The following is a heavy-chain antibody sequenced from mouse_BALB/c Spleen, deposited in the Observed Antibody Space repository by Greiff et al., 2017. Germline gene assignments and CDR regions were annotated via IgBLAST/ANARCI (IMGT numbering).Heavy chain of an antibody. D-gene: IGHD2-1*01. CDR2: ISYSGST. Sequence: VQLQQSGPSLVKPSQTLSLTCSVTGDSITSGYWNWIRKFPGNKLEYMGYISYSGSTYYNPSLKSRISITRDTSKNQYYLQLNSVTTEDTATYYCARFYYGNYAYFDDWGQGTTLTVSS. CDR3: ARFYYGNYAYFDD. V-gene: IGHV3-8*02. CDR1: GDSITSGY. J-gene: IGHJ2*01.